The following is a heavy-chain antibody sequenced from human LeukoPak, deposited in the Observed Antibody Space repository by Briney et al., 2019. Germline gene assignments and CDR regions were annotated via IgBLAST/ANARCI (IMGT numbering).Heavy chain of an antibody. CDR3: AKSAMVNWGAFDY. CDR2: IKQDGSEK. D-gene: IGHD5-18*01. J-gene: IGHJ4*02. V-gene: IGHV3-7*02. CDR1: GFTFTTYW. Sequence: GGSLRLSCETSGFTFTTYWMSWVRQAPGKGLDLVANIKQDGSEKYYVDSVKGRFTISRDNAKNTLYLQMNSLRADDTAVYYCAKSAMVNWGAFDYWGQGTLVTVSS.